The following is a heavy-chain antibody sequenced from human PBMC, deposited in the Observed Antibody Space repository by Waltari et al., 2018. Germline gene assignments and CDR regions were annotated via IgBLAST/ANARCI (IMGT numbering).Heavy chain of an antibody. CDR3: AKDFAQYSGSHH. V-gene: IGHV3-43*01. Sequence: QLVESGGGVVQPGGSLRLTCAGSGFTFADYAMHWVRQVPGKGLGWVSYISWDGETTDYADSVKGRFTLSRDNSKNSVFLQMNSLRKEDTALYYCAKDFAQYSGSHHWGQGTLVTVSS. CDR1: GFTFADYA. J-gene: IGHJ5*02. CDR2: ISWDGETT. D-gene: IGHD1-26*01.